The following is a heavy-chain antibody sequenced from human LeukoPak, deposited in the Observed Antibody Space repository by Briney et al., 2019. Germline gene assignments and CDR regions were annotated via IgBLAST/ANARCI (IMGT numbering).Heavy chain of an antibody. CDR3: ARVGDYALKD. V-gene: IGHV4-4*07. Sequence: SETLSLTCTVSGGSISSYYWSWIRQPAGKGLEWIGRIYTNGSTNYNPSLKSRVTMSVDMSKNQCTLKLSSVTAADTAVYYCARVGDYALKDWGQGTLVTVSS. J-gene: IGHJ4*02. CDR2: IYTNGST. D-gene: IGHD3-16*01. CDR1: GGSISSYY.